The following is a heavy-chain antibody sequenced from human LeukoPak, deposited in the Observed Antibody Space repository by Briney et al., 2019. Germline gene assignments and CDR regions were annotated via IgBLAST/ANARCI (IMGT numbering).Heavy chain of an antibody. CDR1: GYTLSNYG. Sequence: ASVKVSCKASGYTLSNYGVAWLRQAPEQGLECMGWISDKNGDTNYAQKFQGRVTMTTDKSTSTAYMEVRSLRFDDTAVYYCARVRKYELVSWSDAWVHGGKPYGMDVWGQGTSVTVSS. D-gene: IGHD2-2*01. V-gene: IGHV1-18*01. CDR2: ISDKNGDT. J-gene: IGHJ6*02. CDR3: ARVRKYELVSWSDAWVHGGKPYGMDV.